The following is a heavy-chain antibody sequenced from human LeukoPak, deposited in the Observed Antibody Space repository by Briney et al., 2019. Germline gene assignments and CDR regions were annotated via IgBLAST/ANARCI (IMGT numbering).Heavy chain of an antibody. CDR3: ARGVHNSGSYPRGYYYGMDV. D-gene: IGHD1-26*01. J-gene: IGHJ6*02. CDR2: IYYSGST. Sequence: SETLSLTCTVSGGSISSYYWSWIRQPPGKGLEWIGYIYYSGSTNYNPSLKSRVTISVDTSKNQFSLKLSSVTAADTAVYYCARGVHNSGSYPRGYYYGMDVWGQGTTVTVSS. V-gene: IGHV4-59*01. CDR1: GGSISSYY.